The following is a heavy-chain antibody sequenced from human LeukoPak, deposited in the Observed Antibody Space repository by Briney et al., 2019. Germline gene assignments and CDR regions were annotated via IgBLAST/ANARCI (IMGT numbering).Heavy chain of an antibody. J-gene: IGHJ6*03. CDR3: AKDRMAARRYYYMDV. CDR1: GFTFSSYA. CDR2: ISGSGGST. V-gene: IGHV3-23*01. D-gene: IGHD6-6*01. Sequence: GGSLRLSGAASGFTFSSYAMSWVRQAPGKGLEWVSAISGSGGSTYYADSVKGRFTISRDNSKNTLYLQMNSLRAEDTAVYYCAKDRMAARRYYYMDVWGKGTTVTVSS.